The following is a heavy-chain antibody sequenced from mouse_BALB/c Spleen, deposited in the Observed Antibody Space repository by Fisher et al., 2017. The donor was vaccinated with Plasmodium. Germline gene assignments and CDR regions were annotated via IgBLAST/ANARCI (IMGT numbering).Heavy chain of an antibody. Sequence: KFKGKATLTSDKSSSTAYMELSSLTSEDSAVYYCAKGRFQFDYWGQGTTLTVSS. CDR3: AKGRFQFDY. J-gene: IGHJ2*01. V-gene: IGHV1-80*01. D-gene: IGHD3-3*01.